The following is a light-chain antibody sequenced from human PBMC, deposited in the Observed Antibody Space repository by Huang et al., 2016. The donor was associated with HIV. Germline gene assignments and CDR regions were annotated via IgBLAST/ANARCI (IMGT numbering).Light chain of an antibody. CDR2: AAS. CDR1: QSINNY. J-gene: IGKJ3*01. CDR3: QQSYNSPFT. V-gene: IGKV1-39*01. Sequence: DIQMTQSPSSLSASLGDRVTVICRAIQSINNYLNWYQHKPGKAPKLLIYAASNLQSGVPSRISGSGSGTDFTLTISRLQREDFAFYYCQQSYNSPFTFGPGTKVD.